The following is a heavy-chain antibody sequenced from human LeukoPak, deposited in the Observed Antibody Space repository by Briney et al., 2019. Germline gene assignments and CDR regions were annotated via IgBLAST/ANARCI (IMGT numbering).Heavy chain of an antibody. CDR2: IKEDGSEK. Sequence: GGSLRLSCAASGFTFSSYWMSWVRQAPGKGLEWVANIKEDGSEKYYVGSVKGRFTISRDNAKNSLYLQMNSLRPEDTAVYYCARYASSSWSSDYWGQGTLVTVSS. V-gene: IGHV3-7*01. D-gene: IGHD6-13*01. CDR1: GFTFSSYW. J-gene: IGHJ4*02. CDR3: ARYASSSWSSDY.